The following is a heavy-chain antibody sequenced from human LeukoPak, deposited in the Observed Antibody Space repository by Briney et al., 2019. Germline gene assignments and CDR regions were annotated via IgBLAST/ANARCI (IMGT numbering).Heavy chain of an antibody. V-gene: IGHV3-48*02. CDR2: ISSSSSTI. D-gene: IGHD3-10*01. J-gene: IGHJ3*02. CDR1: GFTFSSFR. CDR3: ARGREYGSGTIRAFDI. Sequence: GGSLRLSCAASGFTFSSFRMNWVRQAPGKGLEWISDISSSSSTIYYVDSVKGRFTISRDNAKNSLYLQMNSLRDEDTAVYYCARGREYGSGTIRAFDIWGQGTMVTVSS.